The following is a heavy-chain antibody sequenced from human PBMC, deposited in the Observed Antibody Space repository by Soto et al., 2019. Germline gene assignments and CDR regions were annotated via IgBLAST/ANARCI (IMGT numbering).Heavy chain of an antibody. V-gene: IGHV4-30-4*07. CDR2: IYYSGST. CDR3: ARGAYYYDSSGYNHY. D-gene: IGHD3-22*01. Sequence: GKGLEWIGYIYYSGSTYYNPSLKSRVTISVDTSKNQFSLKLSSVTAADTAVYYCARGAYYYDSSGYNHYWGQGTLVTVSS. J-gene: IGHJ4*02.